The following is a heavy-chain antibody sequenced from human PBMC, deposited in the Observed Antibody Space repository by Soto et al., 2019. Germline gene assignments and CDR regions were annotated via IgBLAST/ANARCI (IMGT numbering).Heavy chain of an antibody. Sequence: QVQLQESGPGLVKPSETLSLTCTVSGGSISSYYWSWIRQPPGKGLEWIGYIYYSGSTNYNPSLKSRVTISVDTSKSQFSLKLSSVTAADTAVYYCARTYSSSWYGYYYYGMDVWGQGTTVTVSS. CDR2: IYYSGST. D-gene: IGHD6-13*01. V-gene: IGHV4-59*01. J-gene: IGHJ6*02. CDR1: GGSISSYY. CDR3: ARTYSSSWYGYYYYGMDV.